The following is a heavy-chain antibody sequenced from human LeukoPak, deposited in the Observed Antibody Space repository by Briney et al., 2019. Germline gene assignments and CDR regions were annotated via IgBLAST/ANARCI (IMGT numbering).Heavy chain of an antibody. Sequence: PGGSLRRSCAGYGFTCSSYWRLWVRHAPGKGLVGVSRINSDGSSPSYADSVKGRFTISRDNAKNTLYLQMNSLRAEDTAVYYCARDSLPTSGSPMDVWGQGTTVTVSS. CDR3: ARDSLPTSGSPMDV. CDR1: GFTCSSYW. CDR2: INSDGSSP. V-gene: IGHV3-74*01. J-gene: IGHJ6*02. D-gene: IGHD3-3*01.